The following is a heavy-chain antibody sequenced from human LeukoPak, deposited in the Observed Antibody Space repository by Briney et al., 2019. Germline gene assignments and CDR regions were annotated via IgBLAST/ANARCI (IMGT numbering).Heavy chain of an antibody. CDR2: ISSSGSTI. CDR3: ARDLELRPTLYGMDV. CDR1: GFTFSIYE. V-gene: IGHV3-48*03. Sequence: PGGSLRLSCAASGFTFSIYEMNWVRQAPGKGLEWVSYISSSGSTIYYADSVKGRFTISRDNAKNSLYLQMNSLRAEDTAVYYCARDLELRPTLYGMDVWGQGTTVTVSS. D-gene: IGHD1-7*01. J-gene: IGHJ6*02.